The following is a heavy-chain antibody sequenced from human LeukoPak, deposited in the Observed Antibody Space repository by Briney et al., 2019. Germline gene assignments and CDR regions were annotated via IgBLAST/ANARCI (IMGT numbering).Heavy chain of an antibody. V-gene: IGHV3-21*01. D-gene: IGHD3-10*01. CDR3: ARYYGSGSPPFDY. J-gene: IGHJ4*02. CDR1: GFTFSTYA. CDR2: ISDSSSYI. Sequence: GGSLRLSCAASGFTFSTYAVNWVRQAPGKGLEWVSSISDSSSYIYYADSVKGRFTISRDNAKNSLYLQMNSLRAEDTAVYYCARYYGSGSPPFDYWGQGTLVTVSS.